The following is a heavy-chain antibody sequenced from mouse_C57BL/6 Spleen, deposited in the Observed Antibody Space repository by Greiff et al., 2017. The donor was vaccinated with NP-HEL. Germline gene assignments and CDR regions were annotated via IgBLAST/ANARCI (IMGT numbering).Heavy chain of an antibody. V-gene: IGHV1-52*01. CDR2: IDPSDSET. CDR3: ARRDYGSSSGYFDV. CDR1: GYTFTSYW. J-gene: IGHJ1*03. D-gene: IGHD1-1*01. Sequence: VQLQQSGAELVRPGSSVKLSCKASGYTFTSYWMHWVKQRPIQGLEWIGNIDPSDSETHYNQKFKDKATLTVDKSSSTAYMQLSSLTSEDSAVYYCARRDYGSSSGYFDVWGTGTTVTVSS.